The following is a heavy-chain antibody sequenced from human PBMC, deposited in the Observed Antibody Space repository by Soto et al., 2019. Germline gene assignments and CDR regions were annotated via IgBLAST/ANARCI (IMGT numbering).Heavy chain of an antibody. V-gene: IGHV1-58*02. J-gene: IGHJ6*03. CDR3: AADFPFGGSGDDYYMDV. CDR2: IVVGSGNT. D-gene: IGHD1-26*01. Sequence: ASVKVSCKASGFTFTSSAMQWVRQARGQRLEWIGWIVVGSGNTNYAQKFQERVTITRDMSTSTAYMELSSLRSEDTAVYYCAADFPFGGSGDDYYMDVWGKGTTVTVSS. CDR1: GFTFTSSA.